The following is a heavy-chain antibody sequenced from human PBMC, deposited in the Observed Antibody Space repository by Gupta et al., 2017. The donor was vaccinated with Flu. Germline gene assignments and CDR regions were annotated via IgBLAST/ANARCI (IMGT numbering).Heavy chain of an antibody. V-gene: IGHV3-48*03. Sequence: EVQLVASGGGLVQPGGSLRLSCVGSGFMFSDYELSWVRVAPGKGLEWVSFISSMAATYYTDSVKGRFTTSRDNAKNAVYLQMNSLRAEDTAFYYCARGHWDSWGQGTLVTVSS. CDR3: ARGHWDS. CDR2: ISSMAAT. CDR1: GFMFSDYE. J-gene: IGHJ4*02.